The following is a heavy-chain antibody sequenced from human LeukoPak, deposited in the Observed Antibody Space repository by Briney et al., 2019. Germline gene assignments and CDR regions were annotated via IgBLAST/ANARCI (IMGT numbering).Heavy chain of an antibody. Sequence: ASVKVSCKASGYTFTSYGISWVRQAPGQGLEWMGWISAYNGNTNYAQKLQGRVTMTTDTSTNTAYMELRSLRSDDTAVYYCAREYCSSTSCYTVRPYYYYGMDVWGQGTTVTVSS. CDR2: ISAYNGNT. CDR3: AREYCSSTSCYTVRPYYYYGMDV. CDR1: GYTFTSYG. D-gene: IGHD2-2*01. J-gene: IGHJ6*02. V-gene: IGHV1-18*01.